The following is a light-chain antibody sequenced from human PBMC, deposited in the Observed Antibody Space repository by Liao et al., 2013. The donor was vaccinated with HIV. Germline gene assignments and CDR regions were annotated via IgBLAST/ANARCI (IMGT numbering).Light chain of an antibody. J-gene: IGLJ1*01. CDR3: QVWDSSSDYV. CDR1: SLGRRS. Sequence: SYVLTQPPSVSVAPGRTATIICGGTSLGRRSVHWYQQRPGQAPVLVIYSDSDRPSGIPDRFSGSNSGTAATLTISRVEAGDEADYYCQVWDSSSDYVFGTGTKVTVL. CDR2: SDS. V-gene: IGLV3-21*01.